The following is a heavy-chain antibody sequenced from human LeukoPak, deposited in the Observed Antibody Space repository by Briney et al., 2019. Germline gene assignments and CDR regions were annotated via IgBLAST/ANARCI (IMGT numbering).Heavy chain of an antibody. Sequence: SETLSLTCTVSGGSISGYYWSWIRQPPGKGLEWIDYIYYTGSTNYNPSLKSRVTISVDTSKNQFSLKLSSVTAADTAVYYCARGGRYSSGWYVNYWGQGTLVTVSS. CDR3: ARGGRYSSGWYVNY. CDR2: IYYTGST. D-gene: IGHD6-19*01. V-gene: IGHV4-59*12. CDR1: GGSISGYY. J-gene: IGHJ4*02.